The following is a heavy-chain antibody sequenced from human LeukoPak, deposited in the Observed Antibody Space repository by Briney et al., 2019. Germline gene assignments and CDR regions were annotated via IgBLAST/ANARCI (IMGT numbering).Heavy chain of an antibody. CDR1: GGSISSYY. Sequence: SETLSLTCTVSGGSISSYYWSWIRQPPGKGLEWIGYIYYSGSTNYNPSLRSRVTISVDTSKNQFSLNLKYVPAADTAVYYCARGYCSSSTCQYGDYWGQGTLVTVSS. J-gene: IGHJ4*02. CDR3: ARGYCSSSTCQYGDY. V-gene: IGHV4-59*01. CDR2: IYYSGST. D-gene: IGHD2-2*01.